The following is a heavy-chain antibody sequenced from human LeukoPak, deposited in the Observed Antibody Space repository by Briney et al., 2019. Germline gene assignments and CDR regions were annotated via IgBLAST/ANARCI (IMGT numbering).Heavy chain of an antibody. CDR2: ISSSGSTI. J-gene: IGHJ4*02. Sequence: KPGGSLRLSCAVSGFTFSDYYMSWIRQAPGKGLEWVSYISSSGSTIYYADSVKGRFTISRDNAKNSLYLQMNSLRAEDTAVYYCARYYYDSSGYYYFDYWGQGTLVTVSS. CDR1: GFTFSDYY. CDR3: ARYYYDSSGYYYFDY. D-gene: IGHD3-22*01. V-gene: IGHV3-11*04.